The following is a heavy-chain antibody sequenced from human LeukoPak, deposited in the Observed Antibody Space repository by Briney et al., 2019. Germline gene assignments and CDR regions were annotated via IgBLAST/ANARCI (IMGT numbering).Heavy chain of an antibody. D-gene: IGHD2-15*01. Sequence: GGSLRLSCAASGFTFSSYAMHWVRQAPGKGLEWVAVISYDGSNKYYADSVKGRFTISRDNSKNTLYLQMNSLRAEDTAVYYSARDLEDCSGGSCYSWFDPWGQGTLVTVSS. CDR2: ISYDGSNK. CDR3: ARDLEDCSGGSCYSWFDP. J-gene: IGHJ5*02. V-gene: IGHV3-30-3*01. CDR1: GFTFSSYA.